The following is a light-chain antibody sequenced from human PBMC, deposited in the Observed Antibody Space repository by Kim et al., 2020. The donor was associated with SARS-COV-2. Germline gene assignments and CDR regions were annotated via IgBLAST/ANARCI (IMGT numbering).Light chain of an antibody. J-gene: IGKJ2*01. CDR2: KAS. CDR1: QSISNW. V-gene: IGKV1-5*03. CDR3: QQYNSYPYT. Sequence: SSSVGDRVTVTCQASQSISNWLAWYRQKPGQAPELLIYKASSLESGVPSRFSGSESGTEFSLTISSLQPDDFATYYCQQYNSYPYTFGPGTKLEI.